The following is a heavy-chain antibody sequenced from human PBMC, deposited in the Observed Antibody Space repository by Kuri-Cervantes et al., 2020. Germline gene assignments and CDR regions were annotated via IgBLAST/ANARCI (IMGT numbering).Heavy chain of an antibody. D-gene: IGHD3-9*01. J-gene: IGHJ5*02. V-gene: IGHV2-5*02. CDR3: AHTLRYLLDWFDP. Sequence: TLSLTCTVSGYSISSGYYWGWIRQPPGKALEWLALIYWDDDKRYSPSLRSRLTITKNTSKKQVVLTMTNMDPVDTATYYCAHTLRYLLDWFDPWGQGTLVTVSS. CDR1: GYSISSGYYW. CDR2: IYWDDDK.